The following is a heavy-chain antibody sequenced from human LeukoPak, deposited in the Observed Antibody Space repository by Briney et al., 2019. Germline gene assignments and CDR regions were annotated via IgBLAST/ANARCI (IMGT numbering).Heavy chain of an antibody. J-gene: IGHJ4*02. CDR1: GFTFSSYA. D-gene: IGHD6-13*01. V-gene: IGHV3-23*01. CDR3: AKGTRSIAAAGTRFDY. CDR2: ISGSGGST. Sequence: GGSLILSCAASGFTFSSYAMSWVRQAPGKGLEWVSAISGSGGSTYYADSVKGRFTISRDNSKNTLYLQMNSLRAEDTAVYYCAKGTRSIAAAGTRFDYWGQGTLVTVSS.